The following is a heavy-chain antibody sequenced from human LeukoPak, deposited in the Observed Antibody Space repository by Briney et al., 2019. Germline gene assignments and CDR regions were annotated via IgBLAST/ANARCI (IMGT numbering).Heavy chain of an antibody. J-gene: IGHJ5*02. D-gene: IGHD3-16*01. Sequence: SETLSLTCAVYGESLNSYYWSWIRQPPGKGLEWIGSIYYSGSTYYNPSLKSRVTISVDTSKNQFSLKLSSVTAADTAVYYCARTPGGNWFDPWGQGTLVTVSS. V-gene: IGHV4-39*01. CDR1: GESLNSYY. CDR3: ARTPGGNWFDP. CDR2: IYYSGST.